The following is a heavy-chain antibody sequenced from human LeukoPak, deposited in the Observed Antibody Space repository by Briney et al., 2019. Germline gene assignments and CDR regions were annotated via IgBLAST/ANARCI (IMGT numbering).Heavy chain of an antibody. CDR1: GYTFTSYY. D-gene: IGHD3-3*01. CDR3: ARDRGWYYDFWSGYLPFDY. V-gene: IGHV1-18*04. J-gene: IGHJ4*02. CDR2: ISAYNGNT. Sequence: ASVKVSCKASGYTFTSYYMHWVRQAPGPGLEWMGWISAYNGNTNYAQKLQGRVTMTTDTSTSTAYMELRSLRSDDTAVYYCARDRGWYYDFWSGYLPFDYWGQGTLVTVSS.